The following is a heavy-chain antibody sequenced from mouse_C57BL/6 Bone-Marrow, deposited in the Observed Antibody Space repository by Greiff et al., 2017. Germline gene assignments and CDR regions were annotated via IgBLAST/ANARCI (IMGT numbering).Heavy chain of an antibody. CDR2: IYPSDSET. J-gene: IGHJ2*01. Sequence: QVHVKQPGAELVRPGSSVKLSCKASGYTFTSYWMDWVKQRPGQGLEWIGNIYPSDSETHYNQKFKDKATLTVDKSSSTAYMQLSSLTSEDSAVYYCARRITTNDYFDYWGQGTTLTVSS. CDR3: ARRITTNDYFDY. V-gene: IGHV1-61*01. D-gene: IGHD1-1*01. CDR1: GYTFTSYW.